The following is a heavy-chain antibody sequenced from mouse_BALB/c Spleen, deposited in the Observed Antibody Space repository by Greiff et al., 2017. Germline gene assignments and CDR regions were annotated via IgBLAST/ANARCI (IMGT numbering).Heavy chain of an antibody. CDR1: GYSITSDYA. CDR3: ARRDGYYYAMDD. D-gene: IGHD2-3*01. Sequence: EVKLMESGPGLVKPSQSLSLTCTVTGYSITSDYAWNWIRQFPGNKLEWMGYISYSGSTSYNPSLKSRISITRDTSKNQFFLQLNSVTTEDTATYYCARRDGYYYAMDDWGQGTSVTVSS. CDR2: ISYSGST. J-gene: IGHJ4*01. V-gene: IGHV3-2*02.